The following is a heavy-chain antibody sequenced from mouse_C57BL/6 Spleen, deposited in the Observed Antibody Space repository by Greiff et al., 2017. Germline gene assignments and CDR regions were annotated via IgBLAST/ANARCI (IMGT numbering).Heavy chain of an antibody. J-gene: IGHJ3*01. V-gene: IGHV1-26*01. CDR3: ARGGGPWFAY. D-gene: IGHD3-3*01. CDR2: INPNNGGT. CDR1: GYTFTDYY. Sequence: EVQLQQSGPELVKPGASVKISCKASGYTFTDYYMNWVKQSHGKSLEWIGDINPNNGGTSYNQKFKGKATLTVDKSSSTAYMELRSRTSEDSAVYYCARGGGPWFAYWGQGTLVTVSA.